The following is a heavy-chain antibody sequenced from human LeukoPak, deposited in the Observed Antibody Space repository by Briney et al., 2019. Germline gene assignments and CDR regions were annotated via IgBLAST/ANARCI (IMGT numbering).Heavy chain of an antibody. V-gene: IGHV1-46*01. J-gene: IGHJ6*02. D-gene: IGHD3-22*01. CDR3: ARDLYYDSSGYSTLYYYYYYGMDV. Sequence: GASVKVSCKASGYTFTSYYMHWVRQAPGQGLEWMGIINPSGGSTSYAQKFQGRVTMTRDTSTSTVYMELSSLRSEDTAVYYCARDLYYDSSGYSTLYYYYYYGMDVWGQGTTVTVSS. CDR2: INPSGGST. CDR1: GYTFTSYY.